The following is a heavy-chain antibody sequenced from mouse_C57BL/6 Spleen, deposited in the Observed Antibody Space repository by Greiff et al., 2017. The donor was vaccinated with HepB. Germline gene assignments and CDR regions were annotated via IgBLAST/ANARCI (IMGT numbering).Heavy chain of an antibody. D-gene: IGHD2-5*01. CDR1: GFSFNTYA. Sequence: EVKLMESGGGLVQPKGSLKLSCAASGFSFNTYAMNWVRQAPGKGLEWVARIRSKSNNYATYYAGSVKDRCTISRADSACMLYLKMNNLKTEDTAMYDCVRGGYYSNYEDYAMDYWGQGTSVTVSS. CDR3: VRGGYYSNYEDYAMDY. CDR2: IRSKSNNYAT. J-gene: IGHJ4*01. V-gene: IGHV10-1*01.